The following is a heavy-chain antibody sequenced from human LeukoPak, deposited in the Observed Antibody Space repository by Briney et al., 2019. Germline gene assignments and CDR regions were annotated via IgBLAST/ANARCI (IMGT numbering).Heavy chain of an antibody. CDR2: ISGCGESP. J-gene: IGHJ6*04. D-gene: IGHD3-10*01. CDR1: GFTFGSYA. CDR3: ASDYYGSGSYYSVPDV. V-gene: IGHV3-23*01. Sequence: GGSLRLSCAASGFTFGSYAMSWVRQAPGKGLERVSAISGCGESPWYADSVRGRSTISRDNSKNTVSLQMQSLRAEDTAVYYCASDYYGSGSYYSVPDVWGKGTTVTVSS.